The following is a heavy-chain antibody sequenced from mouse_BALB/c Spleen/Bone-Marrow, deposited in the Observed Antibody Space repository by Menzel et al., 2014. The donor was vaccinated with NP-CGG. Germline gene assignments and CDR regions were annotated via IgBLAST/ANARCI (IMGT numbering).Heavy chain of an antibody. V-gene: IGHV7-3*02. Sequence: EVHLVESGGGLVQPGGSLRLSCATSGFTFTDYYMSWVRQPPGKALEWLGFIRNKANGYTTEYSASVKGRFTISRDNSQSIPYLRMNTLRAEDSATYYCARDTNYGSFYWYFGVWGAGTTVTVSS. CDR2: IRNKANGYTT. J-gene: IGHJ1*01. D-gene: IGHD1-1*01. CDR1: GFTFTDYY. CDR3: ARDTNYGSFYWYFGV.